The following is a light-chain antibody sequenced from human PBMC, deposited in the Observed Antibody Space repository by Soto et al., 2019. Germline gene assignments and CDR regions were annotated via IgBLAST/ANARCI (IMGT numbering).Light chain of an antibody. Sequence: ALPQSPCTLSSSPGERSTLSCIPSQAVSSNYLAWYQQKPGQAPRLLIYDASSRATGIPDRFSGGGSGTDFTLTISRLEPEDFAVYYCQQFSSYPLTFGGGTKVDIK. V-gene: IGKV3-20*01. J-gene: IGKJ4*01. CDR1: QAVSSNY. CDR3: QQFSSYPLT. CDR2: DAS.